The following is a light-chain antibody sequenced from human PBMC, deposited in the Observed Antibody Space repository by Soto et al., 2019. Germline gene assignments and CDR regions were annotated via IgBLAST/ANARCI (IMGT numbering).Light chain of an antibody. V-gene: IGKV1-5*03. CDR2: KAS. J-gene: IGKJ1*01. CDR1: QNIGDL. Sequence: DIHMTQSPSTLSASVGDRVTITCRASQNIGDLLAWYQLKPGEAPKLLIYKASYLETGVPSRFSGSGSGTEFTFTISSLQPGDLATYYCQHYSAFSVTFGQGTKVDIK. CDR3: QHYSAFSVT.